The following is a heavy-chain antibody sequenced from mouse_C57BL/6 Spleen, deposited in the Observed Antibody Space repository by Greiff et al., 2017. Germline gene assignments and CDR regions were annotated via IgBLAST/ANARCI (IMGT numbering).Heavy chain of an antibody. D-gene: IGHD2-5*01. CDR1: GYAFTNYL. Sequence: QVQLQQSGAELVRPGTSVKVSCKASGYAFTNYLIEWVKQRPGQGLEWIGVINPGSGGTNYNEKFKGKATLTADKSSSTAYMQLSSLTSEDSAVYFCATGSNCPYYSMDYWGQGTSVTVSS. CDR3: ATGSNCPYYSMDY. V-gene: IGHV1-54*01. CDR2: INPGSGGT. J-gene: IGHJ4*01.